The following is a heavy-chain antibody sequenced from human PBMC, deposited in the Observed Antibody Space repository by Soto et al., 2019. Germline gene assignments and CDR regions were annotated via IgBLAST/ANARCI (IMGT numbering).Heavy chain of an antibody. D-gene: IGHD5-12*01. CDR2: IYSGGST. CDR1: GFTVSSNY. CDR3: ARDREGYNYFDY. V-gene: IGHV3-66*01. J-gene: IGHJ4*02. Sequence: GGSLRLSCAASGFTVSSNYMSWVRQAPGKGLEWVSVIYSGGSTYYAESVKGRFTISRDISKNTLYLQMNSLRAEDTAVYYCARDREGYNYFDYWGQGTLVTVSS.